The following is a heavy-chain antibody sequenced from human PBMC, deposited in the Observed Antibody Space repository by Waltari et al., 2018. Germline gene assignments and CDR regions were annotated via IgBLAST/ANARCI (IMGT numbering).Heavy chain of an antibody. J-gene: IGHJ6*02. Sequence: QVQLVQSGAEVKKPGSSVKVSCKASGGTFSSYTISWVRPAPGPGLEWMGRIIPILGIANYAQKFQGRVTITADKSTSTAYMELSSLRSEDTAVYYCARDRDYGDYGDYYYYYGMDVWGQGTTVTVSS. CDR1: GGTFSSYT. V-gene: IGHV1-69*08. D-gene: IGHD4-17*01. CDR2: IIPILGIA. CDR3: ARDRDYGDYGDYYYYYGMDV.